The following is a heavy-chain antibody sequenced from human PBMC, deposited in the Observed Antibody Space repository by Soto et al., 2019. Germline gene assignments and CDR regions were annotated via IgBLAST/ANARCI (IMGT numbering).Heavy chain of an antibody. CDR1: GFTFSRYD. CDR2: IGTSGDT. V-gene: IGHV3-13*04. CDR3: ARGALGFDP. Sequence: EVQVVESGGGLVQPGGSLRLSCAASGFTFSRYDMHWVRQATGRGLEWVSGIGTSGDTYYAGSVKGRFTISRENAKNSGYLQMNRRRAGDTAVYYCARGALGFDPWGQGTLVAVSS. J-gene: IGHJ5*02. D-gene: IGHD6-6*01.